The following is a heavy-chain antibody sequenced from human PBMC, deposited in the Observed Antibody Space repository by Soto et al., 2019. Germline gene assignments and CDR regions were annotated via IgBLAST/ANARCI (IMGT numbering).Heavy chain of an antibody. Sequence: SETLSLTCTVSGGSISSGDYYWSWIRQPPGKGLEWIGYIYYSGSTYYNPSLKSRVTISVDTSKNQFSLKLSSVTAADTAVYYCARELGLYSSSPDWGQGTLVTVSS. D-gene: IGHD6-6*01. J-gene: IGHJ4*02. V-gene: IGHV4-30-4*01. CDR2: IYYSGST. CDR3: ARELGLYSSSPD. CDR1: GGSISSGDYY.